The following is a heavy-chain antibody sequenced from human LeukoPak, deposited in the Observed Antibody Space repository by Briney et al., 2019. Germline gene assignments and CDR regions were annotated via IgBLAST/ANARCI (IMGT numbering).Heavy chain of an antibody. CDR2: INPNSGGT. CDR1: GYTFTGYY. D-gene: IGHD3-22*01. V-gene: IGHV1-2*02. J-gene: IGHJ4*02. CDR3: ARVGEYYDSSGYLDY. Sequence: ASLKVSCKASGYTFTGYYMHCVRQAPGQGLEWMGWINPNSGGTNYAQKFQGRVTMTRDTSISTAYMELSRLRPDDTAVYYCARVGEYYDSSGYLDYWGQGTLVTVSS.